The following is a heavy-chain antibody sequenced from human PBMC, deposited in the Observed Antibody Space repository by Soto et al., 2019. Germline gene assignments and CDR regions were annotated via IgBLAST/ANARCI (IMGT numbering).Heavy chain of an antibody. J-gene: IGHJ5*02. CDR1: GASISGFY. V-gene: IGHV4-4*07. D-gene: IGHD1-1*01. CDR2: IYATGTT. CDR3: VRDGTKTLRDWFDP. Sequence: SETLSLTCTVSGASISGFYWSWIRKSAGKGLEWIGRIYATGTTDYNPSLKSRVMMSVDTSKKQFSLKLRSVTAADTAVYYCVRDGTKTLRDWFDPSGQGISVTVSS.